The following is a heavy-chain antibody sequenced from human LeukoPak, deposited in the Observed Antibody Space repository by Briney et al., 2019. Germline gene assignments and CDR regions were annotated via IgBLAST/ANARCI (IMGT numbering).Heavy chain of an antibody. D-gene: IGHD4-17*01. V-gene: IGHV1-18*01. J-gene: IGHJ4*02. CDR3: ARSRGGRPGVTTVTYAYFDY. Sequence: ASVKVSCKASGYNFTAYGIGWVRQAPGQGLEWMGWISAYNGNTNYAQKLQGRVTMTTDTSTSTAYMELRSLRSDDTAVYYCARSRGGRPGVTTVTYAYFDYWGQGTLVTVSS. CDR2: ISAYNGNT. CDR1: GYNFTAYG.